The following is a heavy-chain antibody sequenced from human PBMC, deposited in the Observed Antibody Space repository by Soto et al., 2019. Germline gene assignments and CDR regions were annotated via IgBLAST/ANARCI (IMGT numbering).Heavy chain of an antibody. D-gene: IGHD3-10*01. CDR3: ARELVRGVNYYYYGMDV. J-gene: IGHJ6*02. Sequence: PGGSLRLSCAASGFTFSSYGMHWVRQAPGKGLEWVAVIWYDGSNKYYADSVKGRFTISRDNSKNTLYLQMNSLRAEDTAVYYCARELVRGVNYYYYGMDVWGQGTTVTVSS. V-gene: IGHV3-33*01. CDR2: IWYDGSNK. CDR1: GFTFSSYG.